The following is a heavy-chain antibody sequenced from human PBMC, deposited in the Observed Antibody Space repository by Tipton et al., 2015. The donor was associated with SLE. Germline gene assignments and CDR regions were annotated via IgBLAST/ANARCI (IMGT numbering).Heavy chain of an antibody. V-gene: IGHV4-4*07. CDR2: IYSSGST. D-gene: IGHD6-6*01. CDR3: SRGGASSKWLDP. Sequence: LRLSCNVSGGSINKYYWNWIRQPAGKGLEWIGRIYSSGSTDYNPSLKSRVTMSVDTSRNQFSLRLTSVTAADTAIYYCSRGGASSKWLDPWGQGTLVTVSS. J-gene: IGHJ5*02. CDR1: GGSINKYY.